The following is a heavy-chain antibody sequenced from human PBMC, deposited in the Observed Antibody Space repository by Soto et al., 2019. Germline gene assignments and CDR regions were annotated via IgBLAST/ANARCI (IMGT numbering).Heavy chain of an antibody. CDR2: IRSKANSYAT. CDR1: GFTFSGSA. V-gene: IGHV3-73*01. CDR3: SRHVAAAGTGYYMDV. Sequence: GGSLRLSCAASGFTFSGSAVHWVRQASGKGLEWVGRIRSKANSYATAYAASVKGRFTISRDDSKNTAYLQMNSLRTEDTAVYYCSRHVAAAGTGYYMDVWGKGTTVTVSS. J-gene: IGHJ6*03. D-gene: IGHD6-13*01.